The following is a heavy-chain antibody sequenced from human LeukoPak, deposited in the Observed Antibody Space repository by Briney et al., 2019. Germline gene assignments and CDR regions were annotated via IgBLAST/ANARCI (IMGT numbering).Heavy chain of an antibody. V-gene: IGHV4-59*01. Sequence: SETLSLTCSVSGGSISPYYWSWIRQPPGKGLEWIGYVSYRGHTNYNPSLESRVTISLDTSKNQFSVKLNSVTAADTAVYYCARSRYYDSSGYYRNYYYYYMDVWGKGTTVTVSS. CDR1: GGSISPYY. J-gene: IGHJ6*03. CDR3: ARSRYYDSSGYYRNYYYYYMDV. CDR2: VSYRGHT. D-gene: IGHD3-22*01.